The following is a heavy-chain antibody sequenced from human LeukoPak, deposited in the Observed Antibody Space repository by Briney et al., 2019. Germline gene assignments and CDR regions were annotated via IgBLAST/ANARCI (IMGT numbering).Heavy chain of an antibody. CDR2: IWYDGSNK. V-gene: IGHV3-33*01. CDR3: ARDLRKGSYFDC. Sequence: GGSLRLSCAASGFTFSTQGMHWVRQALGKGLEWVALIWYDGSNKYYADSVKGRFTISRDNSKNTLYLQMNSLRVEDTAVYYCARDLRKGSYFDCWGQGTLVTVSS. CDR1: GFTFSTQG. D-gene: IGHD3-10*01. J-gene: IGHJ4*02.